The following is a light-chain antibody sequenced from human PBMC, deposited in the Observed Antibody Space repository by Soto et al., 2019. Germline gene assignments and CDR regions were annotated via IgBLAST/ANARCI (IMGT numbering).Light chain of an antibody. CDR3: SSYRSSSTPVCV. J-gene: IGLJ1*01. Sequence: QSVLTQPASVSGSPGQSITISCTGTSSDVGGYNFVSWYQQYPGKAPKLIIFEVNNRPSGISSRFSGSKSGNTASLTISGLQAEDEADYYCSSYRSSSTPVCVFGSGTKGTVL. CDR2: EVN. V-gene: IGLV2-14*01. CDR1: SSDVGGYNF.